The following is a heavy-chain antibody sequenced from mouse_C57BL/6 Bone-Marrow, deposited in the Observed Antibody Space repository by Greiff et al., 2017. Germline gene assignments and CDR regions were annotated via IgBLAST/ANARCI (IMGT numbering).Heavy chain of an antibody. D-gene: IGHD1-1*01. CDR1: GYTFTSYT. V-gene: IGHV1-4*01. Sequence: QVQLKESGAELARPGASVKMSCKASGYTFTSYTMHWVKQRPGQGLEWIGYINPSSGYTKYNQKFKDKATLTADKTSSTAYMQLSSLTSEDSAVYYCAITTVAAFDYWGQGTTLTVSS. CDR2: INPSSGYT. CDR3: AITTVAAFDY. J-gene: IGHJ2*01.